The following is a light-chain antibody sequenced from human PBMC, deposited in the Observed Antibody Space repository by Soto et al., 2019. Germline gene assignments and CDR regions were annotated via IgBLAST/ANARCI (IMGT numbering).Light chain of an antibody. V-gene: IGKV1-5*03. CDR1: QRISDW. Sequence: DIQMTQSPSTLSASLGDRVTITCRASQRISDWLAWYQQKPGKAPKLLISKASTLESGVPSRFSGSGSGTEFTLTISSLQPDDFATYYCQQYNTYRFTFGPGTKVDIK. CDR3: QQYNTYRFT. CDR2: KAS. J-gene: IGKJ3*01.